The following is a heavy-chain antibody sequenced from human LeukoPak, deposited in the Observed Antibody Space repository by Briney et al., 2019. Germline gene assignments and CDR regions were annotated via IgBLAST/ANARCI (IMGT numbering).Heavy chain of an antibody. J-gene: IGHJ6*03. CDR1: GYTFTDNY. D-gene: IGHD3-10*01. V-gene: IGHV1-2*02. CDR3: ARDKTSYSGPGRGGTNPPSWDYYYYMDV. Sequence: ASVKVSCKASGYTFTDNYVNWVRQAPGQGLEWMGWINPNSGATSYAQKFQGRVSMTRDTSITTVYMELYSLTSDDTAVYYCARDKTSYSGPGRGGTNPPSWDYYYYMDVWGEGTPVTVSS. CDR2: INPNSGAT.